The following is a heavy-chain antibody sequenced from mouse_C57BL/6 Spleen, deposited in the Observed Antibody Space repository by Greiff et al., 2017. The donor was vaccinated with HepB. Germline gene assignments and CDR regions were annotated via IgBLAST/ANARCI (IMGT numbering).Heavy chain of an antibody. V-gene: IGHV1-54*01. CDR2: INPGSGGT. D-gene: IGHD1-1*01. Sequence: VKLMESGAELVRPGTSVKVSCKASGYAFTNYLIEWVKQRPGQGLEWIGVINPGSGGTNYNEKFKGKATLTADKSSSTAYMQLSSLTSEDSAVYFCARRGNYYGSNYAMDYWGQGTSVTVSS. CDR1: GYAFTNYL. CDR3: ARRGNYYGSNYAMDY. J-gene: IGHJ4*01.